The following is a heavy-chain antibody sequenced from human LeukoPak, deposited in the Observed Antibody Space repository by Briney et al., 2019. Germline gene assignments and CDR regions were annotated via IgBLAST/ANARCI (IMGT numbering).Heavy chain of an antibody. CDR1: GFIFSDYY. CDR3: ARDRFSGSYPLDY. V-gene: IGHV3-11*01. Sequence: PGGSLRLSCTTSGFIFSDYYMSWIRQAPGKGLEWVSYISSSGSIIYYADSVKGRFTISRDNAKNSLYLQMNSLRAEGTAVYYCARDRFSGSYPLDYWGQGTLVTVSS. CDR2: ISSSGSII. J-gene: IGHJ4*02. D-gene: IGHD1-26*01.